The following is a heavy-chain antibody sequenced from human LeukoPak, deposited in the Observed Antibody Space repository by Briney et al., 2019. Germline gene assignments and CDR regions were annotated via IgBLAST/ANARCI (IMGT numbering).Heavy chain of an antibody. V-gene: IGHV3-21*01. Sequence: GGSLRLSCAASGFTFSSYSMNWVRQAPGKGLEWVSSISSSSSYIYYADSVKGRFTTSRDNAKNSLYLQMNSLRAEDTAVYYCARDREGILVGGSYGLDYWGQGTLVTVSS. CDR2: ISSSSSYI. D-gene: IGHD1-26*01. J-gene: IGHJ4*02. CDR1: GFTFSSYS. CDR3: ARDREGILVGGSYGLDY.